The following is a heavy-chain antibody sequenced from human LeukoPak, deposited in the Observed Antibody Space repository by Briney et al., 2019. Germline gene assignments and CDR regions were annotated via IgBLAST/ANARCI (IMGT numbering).Heavy chain of an antibody. Sequence: GGSLRLSCAASGFTFTSYAMHWVRQAPGQRLEWMGWINAGNGNTKYSQKFQGRVTITRDTSASTAYMELSSLRSEDTAVYYCARGRGYSPLRWWFDPWGQGTLVTVSS. V-gene: IGHV1-3*01. D-gene: IGHD5-18*01. CDR1: GFTFTSYA. CDR3: ARGRGYSPLRWWFDP. CDR2: INAGNGNT. J-gene: IGHJ5*02.